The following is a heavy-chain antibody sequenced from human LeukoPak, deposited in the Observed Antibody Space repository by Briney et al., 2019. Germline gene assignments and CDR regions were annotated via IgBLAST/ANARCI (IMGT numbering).Heavy chain of an antibody. D-gene: IGHD4-17*01. Sequence: GGSLRLSCAASGFTFSSYGMHWVRQAPGKGLEWVAFIRYDESNKYYADSVKGRFTVSRDNSKNTLYLQMNSLRAEDTAVYYCAKVPDYGDYGDDSDYWGQGTLVTVSS. V-gene: IGHV3-30*02. CDR2: IRYDESNK. J-gene: IGHJ4*02. CDR3: AKVPDYGDYGDDSDY. CDR1: GFTFSSYG.